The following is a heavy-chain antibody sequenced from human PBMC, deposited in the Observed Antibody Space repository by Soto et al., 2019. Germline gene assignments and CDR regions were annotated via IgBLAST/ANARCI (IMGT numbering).Heavy chain of an antibody. V-gene: IGHV1-58*01. J-gene: IGHJ6*02. CDR1: GFTFTSSA. D-gene: IGHD2-15*01. CDR2: IVVGSGNT. CDR3: AAAGRGYCSGGSCYSSSLYGMDV. Sequence: ASVKVSCKASGFTFTSSAVQWVRQARGQRLEWIGWIVVGSGNTNYAQKFQERVTITRDMSTGTAYMELSSLRSEDTAVYYCAAAGRGYCSGGSCYSSSLYGMDVWGQGTTVTVSS.